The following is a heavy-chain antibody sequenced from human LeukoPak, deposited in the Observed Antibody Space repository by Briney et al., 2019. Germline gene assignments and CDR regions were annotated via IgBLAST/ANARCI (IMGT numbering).Heavy chain of an antibody. Sequence: AAVKVSCKASGYTFNKYGFSWVRQAPGQGLEWMGWISAYNGDTKYAQKLQGRVTMTTDTSTSTAYMELRSLTPDDTAVYYCARDPSNTSGWYVYFDYWGQGTLVTVSS. CDR2: ISAYNGDT. V-gene: IGHV1-18*04. CDR3: ARDPSNTSGWYVYFDY. CDR1: GYTFNKYG. J-gene: IGHJ4*02. D-gene: IGHD6-19*01.